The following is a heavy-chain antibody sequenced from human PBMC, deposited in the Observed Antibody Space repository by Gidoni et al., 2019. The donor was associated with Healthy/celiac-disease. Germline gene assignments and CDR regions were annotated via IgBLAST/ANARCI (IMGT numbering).Heavy chain of an antibody. CDR3: AKDPVSCSSTSCYPWHYFDY. J-gene: IGHJ4*02. Sequence: QVQLVESGGGVVQPGRYLRLSWSASGFTFSSYGMHWSRQAPGKGLEWVAVISYDGSNKYYADSVKGRFTISRDNSKNTLYLQMNSLRAEDTAVYYCAKDPVSCSSTSCYPWHYFDYWGQGTLVTVSS. CDR1: GFTFSSYG. D-gene: IGHD2-2*01. CDR2: ISYDGSNK. V-gene: IGHV3-30*18.